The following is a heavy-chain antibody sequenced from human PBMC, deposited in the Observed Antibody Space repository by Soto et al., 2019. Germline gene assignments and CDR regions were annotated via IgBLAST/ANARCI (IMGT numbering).Heavy chain of an antibody. V-gene: IGHV1-18*01. CDR1: GYTFTSSG. D-gene: IGHD3-10*01. J-gene: IGHJ5*02. CDR2: ISTGNGNT. Sequence: ASVKVSCKASGYTFTSSGISWVRQAPGQGLEWMGWISTGNGNTKYSQHLQGRVTITTDTSASTAYMELSSLRSEDTAVYYCARGGLLWFGGLPEWFDPWGQGTLVTVSS. CDR3: ARGGLLWFGGLPEWFDP.